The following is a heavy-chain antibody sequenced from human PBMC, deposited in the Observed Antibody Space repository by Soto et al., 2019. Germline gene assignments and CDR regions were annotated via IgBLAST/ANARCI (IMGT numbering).Heavy chain of an antibody. V-gene: IGHV4-34*01. J-gene: IGHJ4*02. D-gene: IGHD3-22*01. CDR3: ASSYYYDSSDY. CDR2: INHSGST. Sequence: SETLSLTCAVYGGSFSGYYWSWIRQPPGKGLEWIGEINHSGSTNYNPSLKSRVTISVDTSKNQFSLKLSSVTAADTAVYYCASSYYYDSSDYWGQGTLVTVSS. CDR1: GGSFSGYY.